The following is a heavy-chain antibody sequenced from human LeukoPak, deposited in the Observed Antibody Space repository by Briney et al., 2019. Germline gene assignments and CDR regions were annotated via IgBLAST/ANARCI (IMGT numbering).Heavy chain of an antibody. D-gene: IGHD2-2*01. Sequence: SVKVSCKASGGTFSSYAISWVRQAPGQGLEWMGDIIPIFGTANYAQKFQGRVTITTDESTSTAYLELSSLRSEDTAVYYCARSYSSRPNWFDPWGQGTLVTVSS. CDR3: ARSYSSRPNWFDP. J-gene: IGHJ5*02. CDR1: GGTFSSYA. V-gene: IGHV1-69*05. CDR2: IIPIFGTA.